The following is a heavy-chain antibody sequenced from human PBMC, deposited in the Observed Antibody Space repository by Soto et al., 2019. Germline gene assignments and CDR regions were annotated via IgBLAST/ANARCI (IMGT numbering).Heavy chain of an antibody. J-gene: IGHJ4*02. Sequence: QVQLVQSGAEVKKPGSSVKVSCKASGGTFSSYTISWVRQAPGQGLEWMGRIIPILGIANYAQKFQGRVTITADKSTSTAYMELSSLRSEDTAVYYCARAEKGYYYGSGSNCWGQGTLVTVSS. CDR2: IIPILGIA. CDR1: GGTFSSYT. CDR3: ARAEKGYYYGSGSNC. V-gene: IGHV1-69*02. D-gene: IGHD3-10*01.